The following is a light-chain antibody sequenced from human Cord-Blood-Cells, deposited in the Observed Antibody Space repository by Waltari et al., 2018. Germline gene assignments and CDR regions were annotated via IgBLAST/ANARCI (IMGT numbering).Light chain of an antibody. CDR3: QQRSNWPIT. CDR2: DAS. CDR1: QSVRSY. J-gene: IGKJ5*01. Sequence: EIVLTQSPATLSLSPGARATLSCRASQSVRSYLAWYQQKPGQAPRLLIYDASNWATGIPARFSGSGSGTDFTLTISSLQPEDFGVYYCQQRSNWPITFGQGTRLEIK. V-gene: IGKV3-11*01.